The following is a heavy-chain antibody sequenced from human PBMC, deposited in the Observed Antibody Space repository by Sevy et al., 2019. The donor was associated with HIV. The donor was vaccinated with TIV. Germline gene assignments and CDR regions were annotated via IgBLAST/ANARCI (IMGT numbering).Heavy chain of an antibody. CDR3: ARDPLSHGHLYYFDY. Sequence: GGCLRLSCAASGFTFSSYSMNWVRQAPGKGLEWVSSISSSSSYIYYADSVKGRFTISRDNAKNSLYLQMNSLRAEDTAVYYCARDPLSHGHLYYFDYWGQGTLVTVSS. D-gene: IGHD5-18*01. CDR2: ISSSSSYI. J-gene: IGHJ4*02. V-gene: IGHV3-21*01. CDR1: GFTFSSYS.